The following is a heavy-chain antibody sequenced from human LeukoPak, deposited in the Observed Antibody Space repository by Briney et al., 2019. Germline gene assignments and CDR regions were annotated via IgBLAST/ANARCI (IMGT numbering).Heavy chain of an antibody. D-gene: IGHD3-22*01. CDR3: ARGSGGYYSHFDY. J-gene: IGHJ4*02. CDR2: IWYDGSNK. V-gene: IGHV3-33*01. Sequence: GGSLRLSCEASGFTFSNNGMHWVRQAPGKGLEWVAGIWYDGSNKYYADSVKGRFTISRDTSRNTLYLQMNSLRAEDTAVYYCARGSGGYYSHFDYWGQGTLVTVSS. CDR1: GFTFSNNG.